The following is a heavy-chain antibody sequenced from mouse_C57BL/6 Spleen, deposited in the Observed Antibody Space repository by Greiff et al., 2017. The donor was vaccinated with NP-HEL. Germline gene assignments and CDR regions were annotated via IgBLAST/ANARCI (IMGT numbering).Heavy chain of an antibody. D-gene: IGHD3-2*02. CDR1: GYTFTSYW. Sequence: QVQLQQPGAELVKPGASVKLSCKASGYTFTSYWMHWVKQRPGQGLEWIGMIHPNSGSTNYNEKFKSKATLTVDKSSSTAYMQLSSLTSEDSAVYYCARDSSGPRAMDYWGQGTSVTVSS. V-gene: IGHV1-64*01. CDR2: IHPNSGST. CDR3: ARDSSGPRAMDY. J-gene: IGHJ4*01.